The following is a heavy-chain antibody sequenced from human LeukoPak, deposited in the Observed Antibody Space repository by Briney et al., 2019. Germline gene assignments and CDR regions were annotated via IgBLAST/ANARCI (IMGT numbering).Heavy chain of an antibody. CDR3: ARDLSPYSSSWYFAFDI. Sequence: SETLSLTCAVYGGSFSGYYWSWIRQPPGKGLEWIGEINHSGSTNYNPSLKSRVTISVDTSKNQFSLKLSSVTAADTAVYYCARDLSPYSSSWYFAFDIWGQGTMVTVSS. D-gene: IGHD6-13*01. J-gene: IGHJ3*02. V-gene: IGHV4-34*01. CDR1: GGSFSGYY. CDR2: INHSGST.